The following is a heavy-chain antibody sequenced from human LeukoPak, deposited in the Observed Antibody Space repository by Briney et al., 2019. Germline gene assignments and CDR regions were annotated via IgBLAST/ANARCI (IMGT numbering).Heavy chain of an antibody. CDR2: ISSSSSYI. CDR1: GFTFSSYS. CDR3: ARDLLWFGGDAFDI. V-gene: IGHV3-21*01. D-gene: IGHD3-10*01. Sequence: GGSLRLSCAASGFTFSSYSMNWVRQAPGKGLEWASSISSSSSYIYYADSVKGRFTISRDNAKNSLYLQMNSLRAEDTAVYYCARDLLWFGGDAFDIWGQGTMVTVSS. J-gene: IGHJ3*02.